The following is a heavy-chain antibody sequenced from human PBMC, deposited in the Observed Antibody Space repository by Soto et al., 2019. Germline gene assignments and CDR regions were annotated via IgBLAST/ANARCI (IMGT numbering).Heavy chain of an antibody. D-gene: IGHD6-6*01. V-gene: IGHV3-33*01. Sequence: PGGSLRLSCAASGFTFSSYGMHWVRQAPGKGLEWVAVIWYDGSNKYYADSVKGRFTISRDNSKNTLYLQMNSLRAEDTAVYYCARPPVAARREDAFDIWGQGTMVTVS. CDR3: ARPPVAARREDAFDI. CDR2: IWYDGSNK. CDR1: GFTFSSYG. J-gene: IGHJ3*02.